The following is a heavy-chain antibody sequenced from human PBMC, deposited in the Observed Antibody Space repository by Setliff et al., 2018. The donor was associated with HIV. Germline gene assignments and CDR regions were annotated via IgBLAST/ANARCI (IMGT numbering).Heavy chain of an antibody. J-gene: IGHJ4*02. CDR2: ISSSGSFT. Sequence: GGSLRLSCVVSGFNFSDDYMSWIRQAPGKGLEWVSYISSSGSFTNYADSVKGRFTISRDNAKNSLYLQMNSLRAEDTAVYYCARDRYAGEIDYWGQGTLVTVSS. CDR1: GFNFSDDY. V-gene: IGHV3-11*05. D-gene: IGHD3-10*01. CDR3: ARDRYAGEIDY.